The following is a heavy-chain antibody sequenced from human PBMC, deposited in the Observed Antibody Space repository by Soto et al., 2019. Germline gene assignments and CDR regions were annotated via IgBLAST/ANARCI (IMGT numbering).Heavy chain of an antibody. Sequence: ASVKVSCKTSGYPFPSGEVHWILEAPGERPEWMGGISNAGSGNTKYSQKFQDRLTITGDKRATTVYMALSSLTSEDTATYYCARESNHYQDFFQNWGQGTQVTVSS. J-gene: IGHJ4*02. D-gene: IGHD2-2*01. CDR1: GYPFPSGE. V-gene: IGHV1-3*01. CDR3: ARESNHYQDFFQN. CDR2: ISNAGSGNT.